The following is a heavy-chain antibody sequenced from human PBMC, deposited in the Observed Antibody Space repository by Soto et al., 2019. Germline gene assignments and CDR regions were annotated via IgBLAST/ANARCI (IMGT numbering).Heavy chain of an antibody. J-gene: IGHJ4*02. Sequence: SETLSLTCTVSGGSIGSGGYYWSWIRQHPGKGLEWIGYIYYSGSTYYNPSLKSRVTISVDTSKNQFSLKLSSVTAADTAVYYCARWTTVMYYFDYWGQGTLVTASS. V-gene: IGHV4-31*03. CDR2: IYYSGST. CDR1: GGSIGSGGYY. D-gene: IGHD4-17*01. CDR3: ARWTTVMYYFDY.